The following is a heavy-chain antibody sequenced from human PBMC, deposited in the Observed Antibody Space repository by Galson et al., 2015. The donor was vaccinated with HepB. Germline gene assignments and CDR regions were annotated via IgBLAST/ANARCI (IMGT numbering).Heavy chain of an antibody. D-gene: IGHD3-10*01. CDR2: ISGSGGST. CDR1: GFTFSSYA. V-gene: IGHV3-23*01. CDR3: AKEGFWGGSGSYQHYYYYGMDV. Sequence: SLRLSCAASGFTFSSYAMSWVRQAPGKGLEWVSAISGSGGSTYYADSVKGRFTISRDNSKNTLYLQMNSLRAEETAVYYCAKEGFWGGSGSYQHYYYYGMDVWGQGTTVTVSS. J-gene: IGHJ6*02.